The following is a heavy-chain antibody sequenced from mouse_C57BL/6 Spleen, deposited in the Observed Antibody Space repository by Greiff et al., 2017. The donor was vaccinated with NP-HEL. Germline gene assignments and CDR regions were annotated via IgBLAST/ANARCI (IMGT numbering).Heavy chain of an antibody. CDR3: ARVRSSADY. D-gene: IGHD1-1*01. V-gene: IGHV1-54*01. Sequence: VQLQQSGAELVRPGTSVKVSCKASGYAFTNYLIEWVKQRPGQGLEWIGVINPGSGGTNYNEKFKGKATLTADKSSSTAYLQLSSLTSEDSAVYFCARVRSSADYWGQGTTLTVSS. CDR2: INPGSGGT. J-gene: IGHJ2*01. CDR1: GYAFTNYL.